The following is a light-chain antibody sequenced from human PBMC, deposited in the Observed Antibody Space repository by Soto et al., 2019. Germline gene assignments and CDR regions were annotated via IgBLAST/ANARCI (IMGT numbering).Light chain of an antibody. CDR3: QQYGSSPPYT. CDR1: QSVSSGY. Sequence: EIVLTQSPGTLYLSPGERATLSCRASQSVSSGYLAWYQQKPGQAPRLLTYGASNRATGIPDRFSGSGSGTDFTLTISRLEPEDFVVYYCQQYGSSPPYTFGQGTKLEIK. V-gene: IGKV3-20*01. CDR2: GAS. J-gene: IGKJ2*01.